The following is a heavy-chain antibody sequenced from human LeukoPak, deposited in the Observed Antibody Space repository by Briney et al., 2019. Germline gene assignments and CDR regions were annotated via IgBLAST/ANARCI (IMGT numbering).Heavy chain of an antibody. J-gene: IGHJ4*02. V-gene: IGHV3-23*01. CDR3: VKSTEGTSRPSDY. CDR2: ISGGGIST. CDR1: GFTFSSYA. Sequence: GGSLRLSCAASGFTFSSYAMSWVRQAPGKGLEWVLSISGGGISTYYADSVKGRFTITRDNSKNTLYLQMNSLRAEDTAVYYCVKSTEGTSRPSDYWGQGTLATVSS. D-gene: IGHD2/OR15-2a*01.